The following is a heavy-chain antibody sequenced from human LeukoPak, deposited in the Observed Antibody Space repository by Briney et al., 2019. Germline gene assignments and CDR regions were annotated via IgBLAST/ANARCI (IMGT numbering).Heavy chain of an antibody. CDR1: GYTFTSYY. CDR2: INPRGGST. V-gene: IGHV1-46*01. D-gene: IGHD2-15*01. J-gene: IGHJ6*03. CDR3: ARDAVGSCYSCYYYYMDV. Sequence: GASVKVSCKASGYTFTSYYMHWVRQPPGQGLEWMGIINPRGGSTSYAQKFQGRGTMIRDTSTSTVYMELSSLRSEDTAVYYCARDAVGSCYSCYYYYMDVWGKGTTVTISS.